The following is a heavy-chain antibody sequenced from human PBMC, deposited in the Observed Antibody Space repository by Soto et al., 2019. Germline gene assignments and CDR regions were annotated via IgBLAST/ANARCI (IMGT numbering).Heavy chain of an antibody. CDR2: ISGSSGTT. CDR3: AKDAYGWYFDL. J-gene: IGHJ2*01. D-gene: IGHD4-17*01. CDR1: GFTFSIYA. Sequence: EVQLLESGGGLVQPGGYLRLSCAASGFTFSIYAMTWVRQSPGKGLEWVSTISGSSGTTSYADSVRGRFTISRDNSKNSLYLQMNSLRAEDTAVYYCAKDAYGWYFDLWGRGTLVTVSS. V-gene: IGHV3-23*01.